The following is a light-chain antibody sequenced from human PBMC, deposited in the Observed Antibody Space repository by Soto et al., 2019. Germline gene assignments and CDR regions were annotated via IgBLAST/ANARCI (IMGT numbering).Light chain of an antibody. CDR1: SNDVGGYNY. CDR3: SSYTSSTTLV. J-gene: IGLJ2*01. CDR2: DVT. Sequence: QSVLTQPASVSGSPGQSITISCTGTSNDVGGYNYVSWYQQHPGKAPKLMIYDVTTRPSGVSNRFSGSKSGNTASLTISGLQADDEADYYCSSYTSSTTLVFGGGTKVTVL. V-gene: IGLV2-14*03.